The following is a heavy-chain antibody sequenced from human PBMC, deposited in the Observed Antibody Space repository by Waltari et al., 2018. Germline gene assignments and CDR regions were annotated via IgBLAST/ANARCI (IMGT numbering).Heavy chain of an antibody. CDR2: INPGTGNT. Sequence: QVQLVQSGAEVTKPGASVTVSCRAFGYTFPTYDIHWVPQPPGQGLEWMGWINPGTGNTKYSQNFQGRITISRDTSASTVYMELSSLRPEDTAVYYCATVQKGGLRIRESTQDKWFDPWGQGTLVTVSS. V-gene: IGHV1-3*01. J-gene: IGHJ5*02. CDR3: ATVQKGGLRIRESTQDKWFDP. D-gene: IGHD2-21*02. CDR1: GYTFPTYD.